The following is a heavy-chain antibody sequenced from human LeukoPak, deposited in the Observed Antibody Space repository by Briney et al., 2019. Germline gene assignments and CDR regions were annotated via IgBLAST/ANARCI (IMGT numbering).Heavy chain of an antibody. J-gene: IGHJ5*02. CDR3: ARDHVLTGYYYWFDP. Sequence: GASVKVSCKASGGTFSSYAISWVRQAPGQGLEWMGGIIPIFGTANYAQKLQGRVTMTTDTSTSTAYMELRSLRSDDTAVYYCARDHVLTGYYYWFDPWGQGTLVTVSS. CDR1: GGTFSSYA. V-gene: IGHV1-69*05. CDR2: IIPIFGTA. D-gene: IGHD3-9*01.